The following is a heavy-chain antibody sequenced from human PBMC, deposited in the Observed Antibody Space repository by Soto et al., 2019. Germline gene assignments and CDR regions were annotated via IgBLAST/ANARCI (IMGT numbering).Heavy chain of an antibody. J-gene: IGHJ5*02. D-gene: IGHD3-10*01. Sequence: ITLKESGPTLVKPTQTLTLTCTSSGFSVSTSAVGVGWIRQPPGKALEWLALIYWDDDKRYSPSLKNSLTITKDTSKNQVFLTMTNMDPVDTATYDCGYIYYNSGRWDAWGQGTLVTVSS. CDR3: GYIYYNSGRWDA. V-gene: IGHV2-5*02. CDR2: IYWDDDK. CDR1: GFSVSTSAVG.